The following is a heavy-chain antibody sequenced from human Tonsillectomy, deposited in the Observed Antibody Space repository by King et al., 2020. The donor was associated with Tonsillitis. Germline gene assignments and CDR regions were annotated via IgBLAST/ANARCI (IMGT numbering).Heavy chain of an antibody. CDR1: GFTFSSYG. D-gene: IGHD1-7*01. CDR2: ISYDGSNK. J-gene: IGHJ6*02. V-gene: IGHV3-30*18. Sequence: VQLVESGGGVVQPGRSLRLSCAASGFTFSSYGMHWVRQAPGKGLEWVAVISYDGSNKYYRDSVKGQITISRDNSKNTLFLQMNSLRVEDTAVYYCAKDFLELRSHHYYYYAMDVWGQGTTVTVSS. CDR3: AKDFLELRSHHYYYYAMDV.